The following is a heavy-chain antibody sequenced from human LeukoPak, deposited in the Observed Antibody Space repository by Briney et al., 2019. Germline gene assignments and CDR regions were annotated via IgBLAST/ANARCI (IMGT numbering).Heavy chain of an antibody. CDR3: VRHARIGKADY. J-gene: IGHJ4*02. CDR1: GGSITSLSYS. CDR2: ISHDGNI. D-gene: IGHD1-26*01. V-gene: IGHV4-39*01. Sequence: SETLSLTCGVSGGSITSLSYSWGWVRQPPGEGPGYIASISHDGNIYYKPSLKSRVTMSVDTSRNQFSLKLTSVTASDTAVYYCVRHARIGKADYWGQGTLVTVSS.